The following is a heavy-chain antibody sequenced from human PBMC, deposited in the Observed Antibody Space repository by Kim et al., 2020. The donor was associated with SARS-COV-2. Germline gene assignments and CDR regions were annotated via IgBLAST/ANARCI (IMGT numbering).Heavy chain of an antibody. CDR3: ARHGLRECSGGSCYVGNAFDI. Sequence: GESLKISCKGSGYSFTSYWIGWVRQMPGKGLEWMGIIYPGDSDTRYSPSFQGQVTISADKSISTAYLQWSSLKASDTAMYYCARHGLRECSGGSCYVGNAFDIWGQGTMVTVSS. J-gene: IGHJ3*02. CDR2: IYPGDSDT. D-gene: IGHD2-15*01. CDR1: GYSFTSYW. V-gene: IGHV5-51*01.